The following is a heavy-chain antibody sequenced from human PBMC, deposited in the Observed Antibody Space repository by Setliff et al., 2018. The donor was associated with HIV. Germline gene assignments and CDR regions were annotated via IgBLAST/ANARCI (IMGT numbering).Heavy chain of an antibody. CDR2: ISGSGGST. D-gene: IGHD2-2*03. CDR1: GFTFSSYA. J-gene: IGHJ3*02. Sequence: GGSLRLSCAASGFTFSSYASGWVRQAPGKGLEWVSAISGSGGSTYYADSVKGRFTISSDNSKNTLYLQMNSLRAEDTAVYYCAKDLDIVVVPAAPDAFDIWCQGTMVTVSS. CDR3: AKDLDIVVVPAAPDAFDI. V-gene: IGHV3-23*01.